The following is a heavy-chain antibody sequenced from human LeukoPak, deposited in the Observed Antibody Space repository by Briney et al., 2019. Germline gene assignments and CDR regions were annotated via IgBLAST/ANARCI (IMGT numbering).Heavy chain of an antibody. V-gene: IGHV1-69*05. CDR2: IIPIFGTA. CDR1: GGTFSSYA. Sequence: GASVKVSCKASGGTFSSYAISWVRQAPGQGLEWMGGIIPIFGTANYAQKFQGRVTITTDESTSTAYMELSSLRSEDTAVYYCARVDYDSSGYYFFDHWGQGTLVTVSS. J-gene: IGHJ4*02. CDR3: ARVDYDSSGYYFFDH. D-gene: IGHD3-22*01.